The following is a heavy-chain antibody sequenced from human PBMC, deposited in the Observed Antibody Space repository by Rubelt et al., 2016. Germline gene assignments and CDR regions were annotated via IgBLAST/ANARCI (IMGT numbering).Heavy chain of an antibody. V-gene: IGHV4-34*01. CDR1: GGSFSGYY. CDR3: ARLHSTQYTDAFDI. D-gene: IGHD2-2*01. J-gene: IGHJ3*02. CDR2: INHSGST. Sequence: QVQLQQWGAGLLKPSETLSLTCAVYGGSFSGYYWSWIRQPPGKGLAWIGEINHSGSTNYNPSRSRRVTVSVYTSKNQFSLKLGSVTAADTAVYYCARLHSTQYTDAFDIWGQGTMVTVSS.